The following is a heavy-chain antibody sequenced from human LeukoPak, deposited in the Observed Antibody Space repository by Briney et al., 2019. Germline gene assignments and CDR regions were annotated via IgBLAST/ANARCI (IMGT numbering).Heavy chain of an antibody. J-gene: IGHJ4*02. CDR3: ARLAAAGNAHFDY. CDR1: GGSISSSSYY. CDR2: IYYSGGT. Sequence: SETLSLTCTVSGGSISSSSYYWDWIRQPPGKGLEWIGSIYYSGGTYYNPSLKSRVTISVDTSKNQFSLKLSSVTAADTAVYYCARLAAAGNAHFDYWGQGTLVTVSS. V-gene: IGHV4-39*01. D-gene: IGHD6-13*01.